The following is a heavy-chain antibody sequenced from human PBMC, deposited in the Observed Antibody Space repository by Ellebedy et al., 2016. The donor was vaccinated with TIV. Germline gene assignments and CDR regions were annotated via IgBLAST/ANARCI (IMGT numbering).Heavy chain of an antibody. Sequence: PGGSLRLSCKASGFTFTSSWIGWVRQKPGKGLKWMGVIFPADSETRYSPSFQGRVTISADRSTRTAHLHLTSLRASDTAVYYCARSPNIATLGPYYFDYWGQGSLVAVSS. D-gene: IGHD2/OR15-2a*01. CDR1: GFTFTSSW. J-gene: IGHJ4*02. V-gene: IGHV5-51*01. CDR2: IFPADSET. CDR3: ARSPNIATLGPYYFDY.